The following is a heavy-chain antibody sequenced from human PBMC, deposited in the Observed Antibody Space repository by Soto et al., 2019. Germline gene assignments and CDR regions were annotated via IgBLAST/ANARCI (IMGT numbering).Heavy chain of an antibody. CDR1: GYTFTSYA. Sequence: QVQLVQSGAEVKKPGASVKVSCKASGYTFTSYAMHWVRQAPGQRHAWMGWINAGNGNTKYSQKFQGRVTSTRDTSARTAYMELSSLRYEDTSVYYCSRRKYDYDSSGIKYSYGMDVWGQGTTVTVSS. J-gene: IGHJ6*01. D-gene: IGHD3-22*01. CDR2: INAGNGNT. CDR3: SRRKYDYDSSGIKYSYGMDV. V-gene: IGHV1-3*01.